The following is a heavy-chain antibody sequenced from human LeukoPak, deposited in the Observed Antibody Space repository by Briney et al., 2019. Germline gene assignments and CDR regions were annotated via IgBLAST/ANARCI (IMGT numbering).Heavy chain of an antibody. Sequence: GGSRRLSCAASGFTFSSYGMHWVRQAPGKGLEWVAVISYDGSNKYYADSVKGRFTISRDNSKNTLCLQMNSLRAEDTAVYYCAKDKDYGVFDYWGQGTLVTVSS. D-gene: IGHD4-17*01. J-gene: IGHJ4*02. V-gene: IGHV3-30*18. CDR2: ISYDGSNK. CDR1: GFTFSSYG. CDR3: AKDKDYGVFDY.